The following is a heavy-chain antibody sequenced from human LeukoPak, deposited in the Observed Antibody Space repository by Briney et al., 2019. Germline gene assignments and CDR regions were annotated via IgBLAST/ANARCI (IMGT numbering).Heavy chain of an antibody. Sequence: SETLSLTCTVSGGSINTTSYYWGWIRQPPGKGLEWIGSIYCSGSTSYNPSLNSRVTISVDTSKTQFSLKLSSLSATDTAVDYCARHVRWLQLTLYFDIWGRGTLVTVSS. CDR2: IYCSGST. D-gene: IGHD5-24*01. J-gene: IGHJ2*01. CDR1: GGSINTTSYY. V-gene: IGHV4-39*01. CDR3: ARHVRWLQLTLYFDI.